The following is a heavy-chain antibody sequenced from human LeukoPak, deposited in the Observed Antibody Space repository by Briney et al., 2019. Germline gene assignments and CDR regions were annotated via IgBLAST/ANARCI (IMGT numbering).Heavy chain of an antibody. CDR1: GGSISSYY. Sequence: PSETLSLTCTVSGGSISSYYWSWIRQPPGKGLEWIGRIYTSGSTNYNPSLKSRVTMSVDTSKNQFSLKLSSVTAADTAVYYCARLVGSSWYHEVLFGRDYWGQGTLVTVSS. CDR3: ARLVGSSWYHEVLFGRDY. D-gene: IGHD6-13*01. J-gene: IGHJ4*02. V-gene: IGHV4-4*07. CDR2: IYTSGST.